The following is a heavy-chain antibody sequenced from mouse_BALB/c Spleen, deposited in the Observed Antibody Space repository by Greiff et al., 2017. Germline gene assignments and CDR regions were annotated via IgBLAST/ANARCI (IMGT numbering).Heavy chain of an antibody. V-gene: IGHV1-87*01. CDR2: IYPGDGDT. Sequence: QVQLQQSGAELARPGASVKLSCKASGYTFTSYWMQWVKQRPGQGLEWIGAIYPGDGDTRYTQKFKGKATLTADKSSSTAYMQLSSLASEDSAVYYCARLAYGNYEDYAMDYWGQGTSVTVSS. CDR1: GYTFTSYW. J-gene: IGHJ4*01. D-gene: IGHD2-1*01. CDR3: ARLAYGNYEDYAMDY.